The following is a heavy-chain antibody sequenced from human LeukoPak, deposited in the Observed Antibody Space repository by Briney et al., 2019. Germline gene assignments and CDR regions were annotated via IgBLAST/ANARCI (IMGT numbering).Heavy chain of an antibody. CDR2: ISYDGSNK. D-gene: IGHD3-3*01. CDR3: ARGEGKYDFWSGLDY. V-gene: IGHV3-30-3*01. Sequence: GGSLRLSCAASGFTFSSYAMYWVRQAPGKGLEWVAVISYDGSNKYYADSVKGRFTISRDNSKNTLYLQMNSLRAEDTAVYYCARGEGKYDFWSGLDYWGQGTLVTVSS. J-gene: IGHJ4*02. CDR1: GFTFSSYA.